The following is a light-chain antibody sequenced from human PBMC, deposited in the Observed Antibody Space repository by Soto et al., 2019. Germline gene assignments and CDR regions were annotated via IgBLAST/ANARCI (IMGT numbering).Light chain of an antibody. CDR1: QSVTSNY. V-gene: IGKV3-20*01. Sequence: ITLSAATLSVTPREGATLSCRASQSVTSNYLAWYQQKPGKAPRLLIHGISNRATGVPDRFSGSGSGTDFTLTISRLEPEDFAVYYCQQYTAWPLTFGQGTMV. J-gene: IGKJ1*01. CDR3: QQYTAWPLT. CDR2: GIS.